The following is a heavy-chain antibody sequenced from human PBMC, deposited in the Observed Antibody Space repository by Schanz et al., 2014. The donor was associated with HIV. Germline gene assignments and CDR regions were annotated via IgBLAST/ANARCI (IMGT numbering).Heavy chain of an antibody. CDR1: GFTLGNYI. Sequence: DVQLVESGGGLVKPGESLRLSCSTSGFTLGNYIMNWVRQAPGKGLEWVSSISGGSTYTYYADSIRGRFIVSRDNARSSVYLQMYSLRAADTAVYYCARGRRGAVAGSSDYWGQGTLVTVSS. CDR2: ISGGSTYT. V-gene: IGHV3-21*01. J-gene: IGHJ4*02. D-gene: IGHD6-19*01. CDR3: ARGRRGAVAGSSDY.